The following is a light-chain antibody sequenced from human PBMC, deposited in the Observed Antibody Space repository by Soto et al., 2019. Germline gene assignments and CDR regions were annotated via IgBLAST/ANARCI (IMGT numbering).Light chain of an antibody. V-gene: IGKV1-27*01. CDR3: QNYNSAPLT. J-gene: IGKJ1*01. CDR2: GAS. Sequence: DIQLTHSPSSLSASVGDRVTITCRASQGISNYLAWYQQKPGKVPKLLIYGASTLQSGVPSRFSGSGSGTDFTLSISSLQPEDVATYYCQNYNSAPLTFGQGTKVDIK. CDR1: QGISNY.